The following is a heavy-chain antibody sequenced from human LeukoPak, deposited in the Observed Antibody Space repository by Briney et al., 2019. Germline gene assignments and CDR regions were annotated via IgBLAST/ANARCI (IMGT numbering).Heavy chain of an antibody. CDR3: ARDQLAAAGTGNWFDP. CDR2: IYYSGST. D-gene: IGHD6-13*01. J-gene: IGHJ5*02. V-gene: IGHV4-31*03. Sequence: PSQTLSLTCTVSGGSISSGGYYWGWIRQHPGKGLEGIGYIYYSGSTYYNPSLKSRVTISVDTSKNQFSLKLSSVTAADTAVYYCARDQLAAAGTGNWFDPWGQGTLVTVSS. CDR1: GGSISSGGYY.